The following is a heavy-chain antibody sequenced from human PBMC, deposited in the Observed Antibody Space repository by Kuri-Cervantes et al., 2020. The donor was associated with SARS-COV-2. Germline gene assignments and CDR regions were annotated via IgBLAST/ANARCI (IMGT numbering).Heavy chain of an antibody. Sequence: GGSLRLSCAASGFTFGSYAMAWVRQAPGKGLEWVSAISGSGDNTYYADSVKGRFTISRDNSQNTVYLQMNSLRGEDTALYYCAQDVSQLGRACRYWGQGTLVTVSS. CDR2: ISGSGDNT. CDR1: GFTFGSYA. J-gene: IGHJ4*02. D-gene: IGHD6-6*01. V-gene: IGHV3-23*01. CDR3: AQDVSQLGRACRY.